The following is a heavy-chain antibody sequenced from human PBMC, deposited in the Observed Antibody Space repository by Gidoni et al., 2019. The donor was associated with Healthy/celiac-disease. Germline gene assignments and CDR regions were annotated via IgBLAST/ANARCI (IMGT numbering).Heavy chain of an antibody. CDR3: ARQGSNYYDSRCYYRSRWFDP. V-gene: IGHV4-39*01. J-gene: IGHJ5*02. CDR2: IYSSGST. CDR1: GGSSSSSSSY. D-gene: IGHD3-22*01. Sequence: QRQLQEAGTGLVKPAETLSITCTVAGGSSSSSSSYCGWIRQPPGQGLEWIVSIYSSGSTSYCPSLKSRVTISVDPSKTQFSLKLRSVPAAATAVYYCARQGSNYYDSRCYYRSRWFDPCGQGTLVTVSS.